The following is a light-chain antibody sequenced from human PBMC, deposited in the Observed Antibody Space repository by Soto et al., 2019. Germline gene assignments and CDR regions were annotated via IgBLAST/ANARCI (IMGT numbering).Light chain of an antibody. CDR2: KAS. CDR3: QQYKSYSIT. CDR1: QTISSW. J-gene: IGKJ5*01. Sequence: DIQMTQSPSTLSGSVGDRVTITCRASQTISSWLAWYQQKPGKAPKLLIYKASTLKSGVPSRFSGSGSGTEFTLTISSLQPEDFAYYYCQQYKSYSITFGQGTRLEIK. V-gene: IGKV1-5*03.